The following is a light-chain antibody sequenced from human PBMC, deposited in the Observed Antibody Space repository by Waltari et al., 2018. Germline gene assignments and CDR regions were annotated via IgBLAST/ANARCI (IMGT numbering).Light chain of an antibody. Sequence: DIQMTQSPSSLSASVEDRVTITCRASQSIRSYLNWYQQKPGKAPKLLIYAASSLQSGVPSRFSGSGSGTDFTLTISSLQPEDFATYYCQQSYSTPWTFGQGTKVEIK. CDR3: QQSYSTPWT. CDR2: AAS. J-gene: IGKJ1*01. V-gene: IGKV1-39*01. CDR1: QSIRSY.